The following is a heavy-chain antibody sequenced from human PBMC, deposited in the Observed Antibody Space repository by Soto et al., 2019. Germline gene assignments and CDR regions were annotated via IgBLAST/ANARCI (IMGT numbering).Heavy chain of an antibody. CDR1: GFTFSSYA. D-gene: IGHD3-10*01. Sequence: EVQLLESGGGLVQPGGSLRLSCAASGFTFSSYAMWWFRQAPGKGLECVSAISGGGETTYYADSVKGRFTISRDNSKNTLYLQMNSLRAEDTAVYYCAFNSGSGSYYVDYWGQGTLVTVSS. CDR3: AFNSGSGSYYVDY. V-gene: IGHV3-23*01. CDR2: ISGGGETT. J-gene: IGHJ4*02.